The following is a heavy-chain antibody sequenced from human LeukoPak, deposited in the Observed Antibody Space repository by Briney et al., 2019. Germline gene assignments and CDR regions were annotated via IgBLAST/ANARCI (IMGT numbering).Heavy chain of an antibody. J-gene: IGHJ4*02. D-gene: IGHD6-19*01. CDR1: GFIFSNHG. CDR2: ISSNGGTT. CDR3: ARVPFSSAWYDY. Sequence: GGSLRLSCAVSGFIFSNHGMHWVRQAPGRGLEFVSRISSNGGTTYYADSLKGRFTISRDNSKNTVYLQMASLRPEDMAVYYCARVPFSSAWYDYWGQGTLVTVSS. V-gene: IGHV3-64*02.